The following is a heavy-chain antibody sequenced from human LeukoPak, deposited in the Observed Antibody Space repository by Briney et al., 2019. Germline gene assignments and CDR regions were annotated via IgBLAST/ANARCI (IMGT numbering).Heavy chain of an antibody. CDR1: GGSISSGNYY. Sequence: SETLSLTCTVSGGSISSGNYYWGWIRQPPGQGLEWIGSIFYSGKSNYNPSLKNRVSVSVDTSKNQFFLKLTSVTVADTAVYFCARLGDVEVNGGTLDYWGRGTLVTVSS. CDR2: IFYSGKS. V-gene: IGHV4-39*01. CDR3: ARLGDVEVNGGTLDY. J-gene: IGHJ4*02. D-gene: IGHD3-16*01.